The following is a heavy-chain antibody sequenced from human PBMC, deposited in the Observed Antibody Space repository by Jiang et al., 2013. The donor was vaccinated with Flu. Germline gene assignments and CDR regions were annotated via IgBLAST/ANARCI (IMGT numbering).Heavy chain of an antibody. CDR1: GYTFTGYY. Sequence: GASVKVSCKASGYTFTGYYMHWVRQAPGQRLEWMGWINAGNGNTKYSQKFQGRVTITRDTSASTAYMELSSLRSEDTAVYYCARGGGIVVVPAAMEDTAMAHQFHYYYGMDVWGQGTTVTVSS. V-gene: IGHV1-3*01. D-gene: IGHD2-2*01. J-gene: IGHJ6*02. CDR2: INAGNGNT. CDR3: ARGGGIVVVPAAMEDTAMAHQFHYYYGMDV.